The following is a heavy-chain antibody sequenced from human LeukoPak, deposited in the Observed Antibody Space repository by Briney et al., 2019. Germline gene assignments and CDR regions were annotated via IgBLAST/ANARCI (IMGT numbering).Heavy chain of an antibody. J-gene: IGHJ5*02. CDR2: ISGSGGST. CDR3: AKDGRHYDILTGYYLGGRWFDP. CDR1: GFAFSRYS. D-gene: IGHD3-9*01. V-gene: IGHV3-23*01. Sequence: GGSLRLSCAASGFAFSRYSMNWVLQAPGKGLEWASSISGSGGSTYYADSVKGRFTISRDNSKNTLYLQMNSLRAEDTAVYYCAKDGRHYDILTGYYLGGRWFDPWGQGTLVTVSS.